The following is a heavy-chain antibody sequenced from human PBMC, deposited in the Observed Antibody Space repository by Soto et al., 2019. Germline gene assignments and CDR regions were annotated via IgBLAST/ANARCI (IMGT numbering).Heavy chain of an antibody. CDR2: INPNSGGT. D-gene: IGHD6-6*01. CDR3: TTPTWGIAARDT. J-gene: IGHJ5*02. V-gene: IGHV1-2*02. CDR1: GYTFTGYY. Sequence: GASVKVSCKASGYTFTGYYMHWVRQAPGQGLEWMGWINPNSGGTNYAQKFQGRVTMTRDTSISTAYMELNSLKSEDTAVYYCTTPTWGIAARDTWGQGTLVTVSS.